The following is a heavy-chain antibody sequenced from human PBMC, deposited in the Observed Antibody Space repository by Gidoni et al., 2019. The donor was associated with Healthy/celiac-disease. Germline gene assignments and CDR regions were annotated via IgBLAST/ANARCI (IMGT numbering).Heavy chain of an antibody. J-gene: IGHJ6*02. Sequence: QVQLQESGPGLVKPSQTLSLTCPVSGGSISSGGYYWSWIRQHPGKGLDWIGYIYYSGSTYYNPSLKSRVTISVDTSKNQFSLKLSSVTAADTAVYYCARAVVVVPAAIRNYYYGMDVWGQGTTVTVSS. CDR3: ARAVVVVPAAIRNYYYGMDV. D-gene: IGHD2-2*02. CDR2: IYYSGST. V-gene: IGHV4-31*03. CDR1: GGSISSGGYY.